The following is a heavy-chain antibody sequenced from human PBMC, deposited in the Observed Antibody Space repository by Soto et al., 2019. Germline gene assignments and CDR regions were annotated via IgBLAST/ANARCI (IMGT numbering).Heavy chain of an antibody. V-gene: IGHV3-74*01. CDR2: INSDGSST. Sequence: GGSLRLSCAASGFTFSSYWMHWVRQAPGKGLVWVSRINSDGSSTSYADSVKGRFTISRDNAKNTLYLQMNSLRAEDTTVYYCARDSGSLGYGMDVWGQGTTVTVSS. CDR1: GFTFSSYW. CDR3: ARDSGSLGYGMDV. D-gene: IGHD1-26*01. J-gene: IGHJ6*02.